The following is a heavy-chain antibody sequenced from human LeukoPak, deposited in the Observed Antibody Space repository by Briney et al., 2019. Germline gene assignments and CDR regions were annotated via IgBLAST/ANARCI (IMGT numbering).Heavy chain of an antibody. CDR1: GASISNYY. CDR3: ARVKAVAGRACFDY. D-gene: IGHD6-19*01. V-gene: IGHV4-59*01. CDR2: IYYSGST. J-gene: IGHJ4*02. Sequence: SETLSLTCTVSGASISNYYWSWIRQPPGKGLEWIGYIYYSGSTNYNPSLKSRVTISVDTSKNQFSLKLSSVTAADTAVYYCARVKAVAGRACFDYWGQGTLVTVSS.